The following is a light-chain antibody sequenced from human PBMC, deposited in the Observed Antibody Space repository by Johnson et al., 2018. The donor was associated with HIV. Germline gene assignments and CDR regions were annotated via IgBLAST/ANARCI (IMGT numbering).Light chain of an antibody. V-gene: IGLV1-51*01. CDR1: SSNIGNNY. CDR3: GTWDSSLSAFYV. J-gene: IGLJ1*01. CDR2: DNN. Sequence: SVLTQPPSVSAAPGQKVTISCSGSSSNIGNNYVSWYQQLPGTAPKLLTYDNNKRPSGIPDRFSGSKSGTSATLGITGLQTGDEADYYCGTWDSSLSAFYVFGTGTKVTVL.